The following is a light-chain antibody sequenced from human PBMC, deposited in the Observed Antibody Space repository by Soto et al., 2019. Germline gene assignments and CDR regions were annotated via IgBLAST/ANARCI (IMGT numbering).Light chain of an antibody. CDR2: DNT. J-gene: IGLJ2*01. V-gene: IGLV1-40*01. Sequence: QSVLTQPPSVSRAPGERVTISCTGSSSDIGAGYRVRWYQQVPGTAPKLLIYDNTNRPSGVPARFSGSKSGTSASLAISGLPAEDDADYYCQSFDKDLSAVVFGGGTKLTVL. CDR3: QSFDKDLSAVV. CDR1: SSDIGAGYR.